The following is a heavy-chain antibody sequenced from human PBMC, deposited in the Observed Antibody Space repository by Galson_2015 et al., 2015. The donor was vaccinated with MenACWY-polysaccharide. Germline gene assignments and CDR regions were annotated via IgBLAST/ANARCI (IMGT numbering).Heavy chain of an antibody. J-gene: IGHJ5*02. D-gene: IGHD2-8*02. CDR3: ATHAKRKDRRWCES. V-gene: IGHV3-23*01. Sequence: SLRLSCAASGFDFSSYAMSWVRQAPGKGLEWVSTMSGRRGYTYYADSVKGRFTISRDNSKNTLYLQMSNLRADDTAVYSCATHAKRKDRRWCESWRQGAVVTAPS. CDR1: GFDFSSYA. CDR2: MSGRRGYT.